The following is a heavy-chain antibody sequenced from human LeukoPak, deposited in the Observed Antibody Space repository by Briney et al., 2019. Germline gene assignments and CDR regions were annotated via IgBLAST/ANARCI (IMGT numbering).Heavy chain of an antibody. J-gene: IGHJ3*02. V-gene: IGHV3-7*01. CDR1: GFAFSSYW. CDR2: IKQDGNKK. Sequence: GGSLRLSCAASGFAFSSYWMSWGRQAQGEGLEWVASIKQDGNKKYYVDSVKGRFTISRDNAKNSLYLQMNSLRAEDTAVYYCARLRSYGAFDNWGQGTMATVSS. D-gene: IGHD1-26*01. CDR3: ARLRSYGAFDN.